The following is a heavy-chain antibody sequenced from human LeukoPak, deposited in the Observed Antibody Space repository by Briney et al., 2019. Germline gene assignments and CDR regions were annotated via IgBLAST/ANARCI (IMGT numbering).Heavy chain of an antibody. CDR3: ARARIVGASPYFDY. Sequence: SESLSLTRTVSGGAISSSSYYGGWIRRPPGKGLEWFGSIYYSGTTYYNPSLKSRVTISVDTSRNQFSLKLSSVTAADTAVYSCARARIVGASPYFDYWGQGTLVTVSS. D-gene: IGHD1-26*01. V-gene: IGHV4-39*01. CDR1: GGAISSSSYY. J-gene: IGHJ4*02. CDR2: IYYSGTT.